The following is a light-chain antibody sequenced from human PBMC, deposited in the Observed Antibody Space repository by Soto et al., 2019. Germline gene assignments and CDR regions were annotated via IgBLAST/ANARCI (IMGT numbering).Light chain of an antibody. V-gene: IGLV1-44*01. CDR1: NSNIGRNT. Sequence: SVLTQPPSASRTPGQRVTISCTGSNSNIGRNTVNWYQQLPGTAPKLLIYRNNQRPSGVPDRFSGSKSGTSASLAISGLQSDDESDYYCASWDDGLTGYVFGTGTKVTVL. CDR2: RNN. J-gene: IGLJ1*01. CDR3: ASWDDGLTGYV.